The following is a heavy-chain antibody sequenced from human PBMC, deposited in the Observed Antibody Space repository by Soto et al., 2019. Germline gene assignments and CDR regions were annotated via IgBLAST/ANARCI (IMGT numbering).Heavy chain of an antibody. D-gene: IGHD3-10*01. J-gene: IGHJ4*02. CDR2: INPYSGNT. V-gene: IGHV1-18*04. CDR1: GYTFTNYN. Sequence: ASVKVSCKASGYTFTNYNIGWVRQAPGQGLEWMGRINPYSGNTNYAQIFQGRVSMTTDTSTTTGYMELRSLRSDDTAFYYCARYVFGYFDSWGQGTLVTVSS. CDR3: ARYVFGYFDS.